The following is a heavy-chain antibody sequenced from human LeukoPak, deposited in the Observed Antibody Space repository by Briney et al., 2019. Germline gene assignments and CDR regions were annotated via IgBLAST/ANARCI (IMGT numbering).Heavy chain of an antibody. J-gene: IGHJ5*02. CDR2: INGYNGHT. D-gene: IGHD1-1*01. CDR1: GYTFTNYG. V-gene: IGHV1-18*01. CDR3: ARGRPESPFDP. Sequence: ASVKVSCKASGYTFTNYGINWVRQAPGQGLEWMGWINGYNGHTNYAQKLQGRVTMTTDTSTSTAYMELSSLRSDDTAIYYCARGRPESPFDPWGQGTLVTVSS.